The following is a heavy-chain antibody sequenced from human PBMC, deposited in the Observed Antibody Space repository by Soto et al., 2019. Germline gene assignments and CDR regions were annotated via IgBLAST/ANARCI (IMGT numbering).Heavy chain of an antibody. Sequence: AASVKVSCKTSGGTFSSFAISWVRQAPGQGLEWMGGIVPIFETANYAQKFQGRVTITADEITGTAYMELRSLRSEDTGVYYCARDLEVVVLGVDHYYYYGMDVWGQGTTVTVSS. J-gene: IGHJ6*02. CDR3: ARDLEVVVLGVDHYYYYGMDV. CDR2: IVPIFETA. V-gene: IGHV1-69*13. CDR1: GGTFSSFA. D-gene: IGHD2-15*01.